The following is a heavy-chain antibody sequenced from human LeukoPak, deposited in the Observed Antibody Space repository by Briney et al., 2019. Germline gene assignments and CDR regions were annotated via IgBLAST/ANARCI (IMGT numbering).Heavy chain of an antibody. V-gene: IGHV4-38-2*01. J-gene: IGHJ4*02. D-gene: IGHD2-15*01. CDR3: ARVACSGGSCYHSFDY. CDR1: GYSISIGYY. CDR2: IYHSGST. Sequence: SETLSLTCAVSGYSISIGYYWGWIGQPPGTGLEWIGSIYHSGSTYYNPSLKSRDTISVDTTNNQSPQMLSSVTAADTAVYYCARVACSGGSCYHSFDYWGQGTLVTVS.